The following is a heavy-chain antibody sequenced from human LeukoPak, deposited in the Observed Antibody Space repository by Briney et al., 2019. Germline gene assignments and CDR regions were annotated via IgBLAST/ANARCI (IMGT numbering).Heavy chain of an antibody. CDR2: IYYSGST. Sequence: PSETLSLTCTVSGGSISSSSYYWGWIRQPPGKGLEWIGSIYYSGSTYYNPSLKSRVTISVDTSKNQFSLKLSSVTAADTAVYYCARESGYCSSTSCSQEPVLFDYWGQGTLVTVSS. J-gene: IGHJ4*02. D-gene: IGHD2-2*01. V-gene: IGHV4-39*01. CDR1: GGSISSSSYY. CDR3: ARESGYCSSTSCSQEPVLFDY.